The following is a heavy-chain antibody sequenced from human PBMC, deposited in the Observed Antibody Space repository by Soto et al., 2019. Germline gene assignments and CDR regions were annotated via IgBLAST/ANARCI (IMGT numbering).Heavy chain of an antibody. CDR1: GDSFSNYA. CDR2: LIPVFGTS. CDR3: ARAVRTGFYGIDG. V-gene: IGHV1-69*01. Sequence: QVQLVQSGAEVKKPGSSVKVSCRASGDSFSNYAVNWLRQAPGRGLEWMGGLIPVFGTSNYAEKFQGRVTITADESTSTAYMELSSITSEDTAVYDWARAVRTGFYGIDGWGQGTTGSVAS. J-gene: IGHJ6*02.